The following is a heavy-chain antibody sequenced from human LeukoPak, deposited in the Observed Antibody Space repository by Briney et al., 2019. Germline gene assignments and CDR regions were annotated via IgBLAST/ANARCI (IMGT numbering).Heavy chain of an antibody. V-gene: IGHV3-74*01. D-gene: IGHD3-10*01. Sequence: GGSLRLSCAASGFTFSSYWMHWVRHAPGKGLVWVSRINSDGSSTSYADSVKGRFTISRDNAKNTLYLQMNSLRAEDTAVYYCARDPRRFDFDDWGQGTLVTVSS. CDR2: INSDGSST. CDR3: ARDPRRFDFDD. J-gene: IGHJ4*02. CDR1: GFTFSSYW.